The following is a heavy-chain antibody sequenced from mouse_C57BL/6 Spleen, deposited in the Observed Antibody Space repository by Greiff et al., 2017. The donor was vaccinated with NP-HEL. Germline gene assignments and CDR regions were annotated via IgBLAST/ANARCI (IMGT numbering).Heavy chain of an antibody. Sequence: QVQLQQPGAELVRPGTSVKLSCKASGYTFTSYWMHWVKQRPGQGLEWIGVIDPSDSYTNYNQKFKGQATLTVDTSSSTAYMQLRSLTSEGSAVYYCASPTGYHYYAMDYWGQGTSVTVSS. CDR3: ASPTGYHYYAMDY. D-gene: IGHD2-14*01. J-gene: IGHJ4*01. CDR1: GYTFTSYW. V-gene: IGHV1-59*01. CDR2: IDPSDSYT.